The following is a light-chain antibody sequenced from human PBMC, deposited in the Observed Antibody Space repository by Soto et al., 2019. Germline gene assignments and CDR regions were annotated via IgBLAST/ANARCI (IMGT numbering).Light chain of an antibody. V-gene: IGKV4-1*01. Sequence: DFVMTQSPESLAVSLGERATLNCKSSQSVLSSRDNKNYLAWYQKKPGQPPKLLIYWASTRGSGVPDRFSGSGSGTDFTLTISSLQAEDVAVYYCQQYYGSPLTFGGGTKVEIK. CDR1: QSVLSSRDNKNY. J-gene: IGKJ4*01. CDR2: WAS. CDR3: QQYYGSPLT.